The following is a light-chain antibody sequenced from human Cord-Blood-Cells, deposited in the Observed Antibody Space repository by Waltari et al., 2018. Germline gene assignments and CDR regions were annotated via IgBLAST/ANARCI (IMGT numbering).Light chain of an antibody. CDR1: NIGSKS. Sequence: SYVLTQPPPVSVAPGKTARITRGGNNIGSKSVHWYQQKPGQAPVLVIYYDSDRPSGIPERFSGSNSGNTATLTISRVEAGDEADYYCQVWDSSSDHRVFGGGTKLTVL. CDR2: YDS. J-gene: IGLJ3*02. V-gene: IGLV3-21*04. CDR3: QVWDSSSDHRV.